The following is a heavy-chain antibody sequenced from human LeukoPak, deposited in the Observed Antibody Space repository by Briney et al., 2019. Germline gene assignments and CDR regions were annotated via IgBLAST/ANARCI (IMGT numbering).Heavy chain of an antibody. V-gene: IGHV4-39*07. CDR2: IYYSGST. J-gene: IGHJ4*02. Sequence: KSSETLSLTCTVSGGSISSSSYYWGWIRQPPGKGLEWIGIIYYSGSTYYNPSLKSRVTISVDTSKNQFSLKLSSVTAADTAVYYCARGGFAAHDYWGQGTLVTVSS. CDR3: ARGGFAAHDY. D-gene: IGHD3-22*01. CDR1: GGSISSSSYY.